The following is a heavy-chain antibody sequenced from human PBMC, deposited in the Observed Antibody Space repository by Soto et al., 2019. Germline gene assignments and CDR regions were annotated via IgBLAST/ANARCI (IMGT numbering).Heavy chain of an antibody. Sequence: EVQLVESGGGLVKPGGSLRLSCAASGFSFSSYSMNWVRQAPGKGLEWVSSISSSSSSIYYADSAKGRFTISRDNAKNSLYLQMNNLRVEDTAVYYCARSYGSGKTDVWX. D-gene: IGHD3-10*01. CDR2: ISSSSSSI. CDR1: GFSFSSYS. CDR3: ARSYGSGKTDV. J-gene: IGHJ6*02. V-gene: IGHV3-21*01.